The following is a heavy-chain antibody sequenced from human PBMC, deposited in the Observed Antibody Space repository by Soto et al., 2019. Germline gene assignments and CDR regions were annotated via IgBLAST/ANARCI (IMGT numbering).Heavy chain of an antibody. V-gene: IGHV3-11*01. CDR2: ISSSGSTI. CDR3: ARPPPYYYDSSGYYYWAFDI. D-gene: IGHD3-22*01. Sequence: PGGSLRLSCAASGFTFSDYYMSWIRQAPGKGLEWVSYISSSGSTIYYADSVKGRFTISRDNAKNSLYLQMNSLRAEDTAVYYCARPPPYYYDSSGYYYWAFDIWGQGTMVTVSS. J-gene: IGHJ3*02. CDR1: GFTFSDYY.